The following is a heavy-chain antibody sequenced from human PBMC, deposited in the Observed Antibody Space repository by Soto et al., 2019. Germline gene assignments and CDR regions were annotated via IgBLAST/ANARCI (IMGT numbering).Heavy chain of an antibody. CDR2: ISGYNGYT. CDR1: GYNFNTYG. CDR3: ARDRDYSHTDADIDY. J-gene: IGHJ4*02. Sequence: QVQLVQSGAQVRRPGTSVRISCTTSGYNFNTYGIIWVRQAPGQGLEWMGWISGYNGYTKYAQILDDRVTLSTDTSTSTAFLELRNMRSGDTALYFCARDRDYSHTDADIDYWGQGTLVTVSS. D-gene: IGHD3-22*01. V-gene: IGHV1-18*01.